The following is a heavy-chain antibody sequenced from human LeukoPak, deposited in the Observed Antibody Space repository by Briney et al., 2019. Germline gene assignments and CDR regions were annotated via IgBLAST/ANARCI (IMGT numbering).Heavy chain of an antibody. Sequence: SETLSLTCAVSGYSISSGYYWGWVRQPPGKGLEWVGSIYLRGTTFYNPSLNSRVTVSADTSKNQFSLKLTSVTAADTAVYYCARGKTGSYNPSFDYWGQGTLVTVSS. CDR1: GYSISSGYY. D-gene: IGHD1-26*01. CDR3: ARGKTGSYNPSFDY. V-gene: IGHV4-38-2*01. CDR2: IYLRGTT. J-gene: IGHJ4*02.